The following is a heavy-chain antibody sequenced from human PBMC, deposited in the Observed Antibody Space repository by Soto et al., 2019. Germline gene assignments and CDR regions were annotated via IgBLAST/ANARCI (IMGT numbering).Heavy chain of an antibody. Sequence: QEQLVQSGGGVVQPGRSLRLSCAASGFTFSSYGMHWVRQAPGKGLEWVAVIWYDGGNKYYADSVKGRFTISRDNSKNTLYLQMNSLRAEDTAVYYCARDRGITGTTRVDFQHWGQGTLVTVSS. CDR2: IWYDGGNK. CDR3: ARDRGITGTTRVDFQH. J-gene: IGHJ1*01. V-gene: IGHV3-33*01. D-gene: IGHD1-7*01. CDR1: GFTFSSYG.